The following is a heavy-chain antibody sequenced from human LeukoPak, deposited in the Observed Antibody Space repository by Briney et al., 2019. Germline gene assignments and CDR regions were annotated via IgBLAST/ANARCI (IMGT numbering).Heavy chain of an antibody. CDR2: VYHTGTT. D-gene: IGHD3-3*01. J-gene: IGHJ3*02. CDR1: GYSINSGYY. V-gene: IGHV4-38-2*02. CDR3: ARAFRGIFGVFEGFDI. Sequence: AETLSLTCTVSGYSINSGYYWGWIRRPPGKGLDWIGHVYHTGTTNYNPSLESRIAMSLDTSKNQFSLNVTSVTAADTAVYYCARAFRGIFGVFEGFDIWGQGTMVTVSS.